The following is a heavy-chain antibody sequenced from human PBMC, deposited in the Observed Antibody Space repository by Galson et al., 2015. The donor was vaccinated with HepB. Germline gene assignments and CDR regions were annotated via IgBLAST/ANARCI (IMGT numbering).Heavy chain of an antibody. Sequence: SVKVSCKASGYTFTSYGISWVRQAPGQGLEWMGWISAYNGNTNYAQKLQGRVTMTTDTSTGTAYMELRSLRSDDTAVYYCARDNHGSGSYYFSGDNWFDPWGQGTLVTVSS. D-gene: IGHD3-10*01. CDR1: GYTFTSYG. J-gene: IGHJ5*02. CDR2: ISAYNGNT. CDR3: ARDNHGSGSYYFSGDNWFDP. V-gene: IGHV1-18*01.